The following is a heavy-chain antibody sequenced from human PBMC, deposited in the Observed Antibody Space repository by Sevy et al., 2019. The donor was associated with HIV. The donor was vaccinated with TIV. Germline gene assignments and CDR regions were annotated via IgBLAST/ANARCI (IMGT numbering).Heavy chain of an antibody. D-gene: IGHD3-22*01. CDR2: ISSDGSNK. J-gene: IGHJ2*01. CDR3: ARDGASSGYPYWYFDL. V-gene: IGHV3-30-3*01. CDR1: GFTFSSYA. Sequence: GGYLRLSCAASGFTFSSYAMHWVRQAPGKGLEWVAVISSDGSNKYYADSVKGRFTISRDNSKNTLYLQMNSLRAEDTAVYYCARDGASSGYPYWYFDLWGRDTLVTVSS.